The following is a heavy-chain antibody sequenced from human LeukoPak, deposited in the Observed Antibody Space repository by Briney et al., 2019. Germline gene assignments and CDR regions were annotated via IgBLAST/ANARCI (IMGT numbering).Heavy chain of an antibody. CDR1: GFTFSSYS. CDR2: ISSSSSYI. V-gene: IGHV3-21*01. CDR3: ARGTCSSTSCFLFDY. Sequence: GRSLRLSCAASGFTFSSYSMNWVRQAPGKGLEWVSSISSSSSYIYYADSVKGRFTISRDNAKNSLYLQMNSLRAEDTALYYCARGTCSSTSCFLFDYWGQGTLVTVPS. J-gene: IGHJ4*02. D-gene: IGHD2-2*01.